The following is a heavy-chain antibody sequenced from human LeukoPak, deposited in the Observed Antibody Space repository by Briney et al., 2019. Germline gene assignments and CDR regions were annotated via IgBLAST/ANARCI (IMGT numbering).Heavy chain of an antibody. D-gene: IGHD3-9*01. J-gene: IGHJ4*02. CDR3: ARVYDILTGSYFDY. Sequence: SETLSLTCTVSGGSISSYYWSWIRQPPGMGLEWIGYIYYSGSTNYNPSLKSRVTISVDTSKNQFSLKLSSVTAADTAVYYCARVYDILTGSYFDYWGQGTLVTVSS. CDR1: GGSISSYY. CDR2: IYYSGST. V-gene: IGHV4-59*01.